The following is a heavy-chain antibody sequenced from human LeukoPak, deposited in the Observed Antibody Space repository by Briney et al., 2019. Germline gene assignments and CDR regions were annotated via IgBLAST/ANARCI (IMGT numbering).Heavy chain of an antibody. Sequence: GGSLRLSCAASGFTFSSYGMHWVRQAPGKGLEWVAVIWYDGSNKFYADSVKGRFTISRDNSKNTLYLQMNSLRAEDTAVYYCARDRGINMVRGVIDYWGQGTLVTVSS. D-gene: IGHD3-10*01. V-gene: IGHV3-33*01. J-gene: IGHJ4*02. CDR2: IWYDGSNK. CDR1: GFTFSSYG. CDR3: ARDRGINMVRGVIDY.